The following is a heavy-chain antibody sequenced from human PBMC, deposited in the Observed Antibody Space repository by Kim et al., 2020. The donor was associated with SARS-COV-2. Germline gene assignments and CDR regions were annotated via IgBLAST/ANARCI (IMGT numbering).Heavy chain of an antibody. V-gene: IGHV3-33*03. J-gene: IGHJ4*02. D-gene: IGHD3-10*01. Sequence: NTSYATSVRGRFTISRDNSNNTLFLLMTGLTEEDTAVYYCAAHSEKASLWGQGTLVTVSS. CDR2: NT. CDR3: AAHSEKASL.